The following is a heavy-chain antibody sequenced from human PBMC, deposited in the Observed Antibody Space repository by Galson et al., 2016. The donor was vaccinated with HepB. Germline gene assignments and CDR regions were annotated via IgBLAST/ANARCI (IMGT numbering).Heavy chain of an antibody. CDR3: ASQMPVIPGAAFDH. CDR2: INPDDSDT. J-gene: IGHJ4*02. Sequence: QSGAEVKKPGESLKISCKGSGYIFTKYWIAWVRQMPGKGLEWMGIINPDDSDTRYSPSFEGQVTLSAAKSISTAYLQWGSLKASDTDIYFCASQMPVIPGAAFDHWGQGTLVPVSS. D-gene: IGHD2-2*01. CDR1: GYIFTKYW. V-gene: IGHV5-51*01.